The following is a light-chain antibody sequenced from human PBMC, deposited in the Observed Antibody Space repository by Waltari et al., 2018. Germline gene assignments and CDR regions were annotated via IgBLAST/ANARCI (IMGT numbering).Light chain of an antibody. CDR1: PTLLHRNGYHY. CDR3: MQALQTHTWT. Sequence: EIVVTHSPLFLSVTPCGPASITCRSRPTLLHRNGYHYVDWYVQKPGHSPQLLMSFGSTRASGVPDRFSGSALGTYFTRTISRVEAEDVGTYYCMQALQTHTWTFGQGTKVDI. J-gene: IGKJ1*01. V-gene: IGKV2-28*01. CDR2: FGS.